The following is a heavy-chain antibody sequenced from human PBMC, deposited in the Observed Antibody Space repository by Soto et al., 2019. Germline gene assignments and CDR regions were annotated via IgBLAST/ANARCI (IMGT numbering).Heavy chain of an antibody. D-gene: IGHD1-26*01. J-gene: IGHJ4*02. CDR2: IYHSGST. CDR1: GGSISSGGYS. V-gene: IGHV4-30-2*01. CDR3: ARGGRYGPLDY. Sequence: QLQLQESGSGLVKPSQTLSLTCAVSGGSISSGGYSWSWIRQPPGKGLEWIGYIYHSGSTNYNPSLKIRVTLSVDRSKNQFSLKLSSVTAADTAVYYCARGGRYGPLDYRGQGTLVTVSS.